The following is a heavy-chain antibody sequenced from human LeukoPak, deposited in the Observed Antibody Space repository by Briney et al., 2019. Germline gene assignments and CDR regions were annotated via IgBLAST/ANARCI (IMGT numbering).Heavy chain of an antibody. D-gene: IGHD3-3*01. CDR2: IKSKTDGGTT. Sequence: GGSLRLSCAASGFTFSNAWMNWVRQAPGKGLEWVGRIKSKTDGGTTDYAAPVKGRFTISRDDSKNTLYLQMNSLKTEDTAVYYCTSEYYDFWSGYYTPNFDYWGQGTLVTVSS. CDR3: TSEYYDFWSGYYTPNFDY. V-gene: IGHV3-15*07. CDR1: GFTFSNAW. J-gene: IGHJ4*02.